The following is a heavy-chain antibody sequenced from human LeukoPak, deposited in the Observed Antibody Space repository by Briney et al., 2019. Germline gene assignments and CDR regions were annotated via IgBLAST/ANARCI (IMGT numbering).Heavy chain of an antibody. CDR1: GYSFSNYW. D-gene: IGHD1-26*01. V-gene: IGHV5-51*01. J-gene: IGHJ5*02. CDR2: IYPGDSDT. Sequence: GESLKISCKGSGYSFSNYWIGWVRQMPGKGLEWMGIIYPGDSDTRYSPSFQGQVAISADKSISTAYLQWSSLKASDTAMYHCARWGGGELHWFDPWGQGTLVTVSS. CDR3: ARWGGGELHWFDP.